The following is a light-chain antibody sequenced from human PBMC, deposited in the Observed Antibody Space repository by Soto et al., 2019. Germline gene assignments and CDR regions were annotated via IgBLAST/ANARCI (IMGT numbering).Light chain of an antibody. Sequence: DIVMTQSPDSLSVSLVERATINCKSSQSVLYSSNNKNYLAWYQQKPGQPPKLLIYWASTRESGVPDRFSGSGSGTDFTLTISSLQAEDGAVYYCQQYYSTPLTFGGGTKVDIK. CDR3: QQYYSTPLT. J-gene: IGKJ4*01. V-gene: IGKV4-1*01. CDR1: QSVLYSSNNKNY. CDR2: WAS.